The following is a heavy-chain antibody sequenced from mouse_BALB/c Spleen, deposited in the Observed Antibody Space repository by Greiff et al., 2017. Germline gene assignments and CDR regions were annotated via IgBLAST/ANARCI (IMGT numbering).Heavy chain of an antibody. J-gene: IGHJ4*01. V-gene: IGHV3-2*02. CDR2: ISYSGST. Sequence: EVKLQESGPGLVKPSQSLSLTCTVTGYSITSDYAWNWIRQFPGNKLEWMGYISYSGSTSYNPSLKSRISITRDTSKNQFFLQLNSVTTEDTATYYCARSIQGDYWGQGTSVTVSS. CDR3: ARSIQGDY. CDR1: GYSITSDYA.